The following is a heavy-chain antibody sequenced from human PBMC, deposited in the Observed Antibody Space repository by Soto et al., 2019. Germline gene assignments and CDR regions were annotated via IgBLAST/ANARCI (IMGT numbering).Heavy chain of an antibody. CDR2: IYHSGST. J-gene: IGHJ6*02. CDR1: GGSISSSNW. V-gene: IGHV4-4*02. Sequence: KPSETLSLTCAVSGGSISSSNWWSWVRQPPGKGLEWIGEIYHSGSTNYNPSLKSRVTISVDKSKNQFSLKLSSVTAADTAVYYCARGAGPKQWLAIRPNYYYYGMDVWGQGTTVTVSS. CDR3: ARGAGPKQWLAIRPNYYYYGMDV. D-gene: IGHD6-19*01.